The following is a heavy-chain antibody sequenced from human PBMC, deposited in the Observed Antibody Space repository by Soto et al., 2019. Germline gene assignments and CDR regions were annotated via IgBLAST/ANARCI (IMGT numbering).Heavy chain of an antibody. CDR3: ARSDSSSWYYYYYGMDV. CDR2: MNPNSGNT. J-gene: IGHJ6*02. Sequence: QVQLVQSGAEVKKPGASVKVSCKASGYTFTSYDINWLRQATGQGLEWMGWMNPNSGNTGYAQKFQGRVTMTRNTSISTAYMELSSLRSEDTAVYYCARSDSSSWYYYYYGMDVWGQGTTVTVSS. D-gene: IGHD6-13*01. CDR1: GYTFTSYD. V-gene: IGHV1-8*01.